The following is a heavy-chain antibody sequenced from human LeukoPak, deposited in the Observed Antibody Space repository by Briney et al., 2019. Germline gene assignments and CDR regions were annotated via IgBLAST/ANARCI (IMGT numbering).Heavy chain of an antibody. V-gene: IGHV1-2*06. CDR3: ARVLGCSGGSCYSWAFDI. D-gene: IGHD2-15*01. J-gene: IGHJ3*02. CDR1: GYTFTGYY. CDR2: INPNSGDT. Sequence: ASVKVSCKASGYTFTGYYMHWVRQAPGQGLEWMGRINPNSGDTNYAQKFQGRVTMTRDTSISTAYMDLSRLRSDDTAVYHCARVLGCSGGSCYSWAFDIWGRGTMVTVSS.